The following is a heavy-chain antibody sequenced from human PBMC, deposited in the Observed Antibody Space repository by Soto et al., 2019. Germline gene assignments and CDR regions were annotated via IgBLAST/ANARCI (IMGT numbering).Heavy chain of an antibody. J-gene: IGHJ4*02. CDR1: GYTFTNYG. D-gene: IGHD2-2*02. Sequence: QVQLVQSGAEVKKPGASVKVSCKASGYTFTNYGISWVRQAPGQGLGRVGGINVYNGNTNYAQKVQGRVTMTTDTSTSTDYMEVRSLRSDDPAVYYCARAIAGGYSHTVLDYWGQGTLVTVSS. CDR2: INVYNGNT. CDR3: ARAIAGGYSHTVLDY. V-gene: IGHV1-18*01.